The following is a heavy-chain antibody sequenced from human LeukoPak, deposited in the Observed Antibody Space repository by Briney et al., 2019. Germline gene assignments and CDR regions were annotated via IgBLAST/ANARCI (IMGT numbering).Heavy chain of an antibody. D-gene: IGHD3-22*01. V-gene: IGHV3-23*01. Sequence: SGGSLRLSCAASGFTFSSYAMSWVRQAPGKGLEWVSAISGSGGSRYYADSVKGRFTISRDNSKNTLYLQMNSLRAEDTAVYYCAKAQAKTTHFMIVVVINGAPLDYWGQGTLVTVSS. CDR3: AKAQAKTTHFMIVVVINGAPLDY. CDR1: GFTFSSYA. CDR2: ISGSGGSR. J-gene: IGHJ4*02.